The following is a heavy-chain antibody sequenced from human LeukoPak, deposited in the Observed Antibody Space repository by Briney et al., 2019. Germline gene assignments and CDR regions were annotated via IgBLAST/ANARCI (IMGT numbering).Heavy chain of an antibody. CDR1: GFTFSSYS. J-gene: IGHJ4*02. CDR3: ARHGYSYGEDFDH. D-gene: IGHD5-18*01. CDR2: IISSSSYI. Sequence: GGSLRLSCAASGFTFSSYSMNWVRQAPGKGLEWVSSIISSSSYIYYADSVKGRFTISRDNDKNSLYLQMNSLRAEETAVYYCARHGYSYGEDFDHWGQGTLVTVSS. V-gene: IGHV3-21*01.